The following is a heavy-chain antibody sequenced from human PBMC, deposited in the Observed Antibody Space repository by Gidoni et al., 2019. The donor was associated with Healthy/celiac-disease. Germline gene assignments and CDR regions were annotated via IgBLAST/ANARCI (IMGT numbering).Heavy chain of an antibody. CDR2: IIPIFGTA. V-gene: IGHV1-69*01. CDR3: ARERDVAVAAGYYDGMDV. D-gene: IGHD6-19*01. J-gene: IGHJ6*02. CDR1: GGTFSSAA. Sequence: QVQLVQSGAEVKKPGYSVTVSCKASGGTFSSAAIRWVRQAPGQGLGWMGGIIPIFGTANYAQKFQGRVTITADESKRTAYMELSSLRSEDTAVYYCARERDVAVAAGYYDGMDVWCQGTTVTVSS.